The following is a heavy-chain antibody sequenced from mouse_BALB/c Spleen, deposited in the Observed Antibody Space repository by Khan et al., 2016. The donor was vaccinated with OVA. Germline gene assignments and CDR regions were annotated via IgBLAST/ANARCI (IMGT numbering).Heavy chain of an antibody. V-gene: IGHV1-20*02. Sequence: EVQLQQSGPELVKPGASVKISCKASGYSFTGYFMNWVMQSHGQSLEWIGRINPHIGETFYNQKFKGKATLTVDESSSTAHMELRSLAYEDSAVYYGARINRSDFAYWGQGTTLTVSS. CDR2: INPHIGET. CDR3: ARINRSDFAY. J-gene: IGHJ2*01. CDR1: GYSFTGYF. D-gene: IGHD1-1*01.